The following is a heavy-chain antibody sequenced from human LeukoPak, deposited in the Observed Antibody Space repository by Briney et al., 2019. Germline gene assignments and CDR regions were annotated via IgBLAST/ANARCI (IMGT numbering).Heavy chain of an antibody. CDR1: GFTFSSYW. V-gene: IGHV3-7*01. D-gene: IGHD3-16*02. Sequence: TGGSLRLSCAASGFTFSSYWMSWVRQAPGKGLEWVANIKQDGSEKYYVDSVKGRFTISRDNAKNSLYLQMNSLRAEDTAVYYCARSYDYVWGSYRDHTPYFDYWGQGTLVTVSS. J-gene: IGHJ4*02. CDR3: ARSYDYVWGSYRDHTPYFDY. CDR2: IKQDGSEK.